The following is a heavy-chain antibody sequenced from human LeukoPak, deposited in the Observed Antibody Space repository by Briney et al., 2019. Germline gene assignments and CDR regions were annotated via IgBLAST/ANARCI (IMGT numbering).Heavy chain of an antibody. CDR1: GDSISSSSYY. Sequence: SETLSLTCTVSGDSISSSSYYWSWIRQPAGKGLEWIGRIYTSGSTNYNPSLKSRVTMSVDTSKNQFSLKLRSVTAADTAVYYCARDELGILAFDIWGQGTMVTVSS. CDR3: ARDELGILAFDI. V-gene: IGHV4-61*02. D-gene: IGHD7-27*01. J-gene: IGHJ3*02. CDR2: IYTSGST.